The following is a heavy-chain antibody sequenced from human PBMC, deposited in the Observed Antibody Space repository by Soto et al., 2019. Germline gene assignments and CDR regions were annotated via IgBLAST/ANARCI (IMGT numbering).Heavy chain of an antibody. CDR2: INADNGDT. V-gene: IGHV1-3*01. J-gene: IGHJ4*02. Sequence: GASVKVSCRTYGYTFTSYAIHRVRQAPGQRLEWMGWINADNGDTKYSQKFSGRVTITRDTSANTAFMELSSLRSEDTAMYYCARELQGLYYFDFWGQGTLVTVSS. D-gene: IGHD4-4*01. CDR3: ARELQGLYYFDF. CDR1: GYTFTSYA.